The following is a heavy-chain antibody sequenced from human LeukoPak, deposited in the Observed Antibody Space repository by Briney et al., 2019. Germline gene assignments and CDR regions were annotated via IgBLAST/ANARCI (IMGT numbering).Heavy chain of an antibody. CDR2: IYTSGST. V-gene: IGHV4-61*02. Sequence: PSETLSLTCTVSGGSISSGSYYWSWIRQPAGKGLEWIGRIYTSGSTNYNPSLKSRVTMSVDTSKNQFSLKLSSVTAADTAVYYCARDAVRAGWGGYYYYMDVWGKGTTVTISS. J-gene: IGHJ6*03. CDR3: ARDAVRAGWGGYYYYMDV. CDR1: GGSISSGSYY. D-gene: IGHD3-10*01.